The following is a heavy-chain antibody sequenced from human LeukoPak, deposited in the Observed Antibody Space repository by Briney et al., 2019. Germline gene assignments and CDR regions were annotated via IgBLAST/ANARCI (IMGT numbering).Heavy chain of an antibody. J-gene: IGHJ5*02. Sequence: GGSLRLSCAASGFTFSSYEMNWVRQAPGKGLEWVSYISSSGSTIYYADSVKGRFTISRDNAKNSLYLQMNSLRVEDTAMYYCVRDGGTDWYDPWGQGTLVTVFS. CDR1: GFTFSSYE. CDR3: VRDGGTDWYDP. CDR2: ISSSGSTI. V-gene: IGHV3-48*03. D-gene: IGHD3-16*01.